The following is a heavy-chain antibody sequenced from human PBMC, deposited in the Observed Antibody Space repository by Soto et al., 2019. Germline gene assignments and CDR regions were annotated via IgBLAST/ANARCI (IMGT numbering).Heavy chain of an antibody. D-gene: IGHD6-13*01. CDR3: AGSIAAAGTFGPQGY. V-gene: IGHV3-23*01. CDR2: ISGSGGST. J-gene: IGHJ4*02. CDR1: GVTFSSYA. Sequence: GGSLRLSCASSGVTFSSYAMSWVRQARGKGLEWVSAISGSGGSTYYADSVKGRFTISRDNSKNTLYLQMNSLRAEDTAVYYCAGSIAAAGTFGPQGYWGQGTLVTVSS.